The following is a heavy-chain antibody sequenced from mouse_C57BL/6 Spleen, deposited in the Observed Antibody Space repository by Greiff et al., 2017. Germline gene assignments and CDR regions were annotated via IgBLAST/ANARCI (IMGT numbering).Heavy chain of an antibody. V-gene: IGHV1-19*01. CDR1: GYTFTDYY. CDR2: INPYNGGT. J-gene: IGHJ2*01. D-gene: IGHD1-1*02. Sequence: VQLQQSGPVLVKPGASVKMSCKASGYTFTDYYMNWVKQSHGKSLEWIGVINPYNGGTSYNQKFKGKATLTVDKSSSTAYMELNSLTSEDSAVYYCARYSVGGLYYFDYWGQGTTLTVSS. CDR3: ARYSVGGLYYFDY.